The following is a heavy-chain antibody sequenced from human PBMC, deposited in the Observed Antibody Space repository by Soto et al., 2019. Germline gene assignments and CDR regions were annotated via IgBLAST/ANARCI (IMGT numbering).Heavy chain of an antibody. CDR2: IFYSGSN. Sequence: SETLSLTCTVSGGFINSGGYYWSWIRQHPGKGLEWIGYIFYSGSNYYNPSLKSRVSISVDTSKNQFSLKLSSVTAADTAVYYCARTGGYSGYDRFDYWGQGTLVTVSS. CDR3: ARTGGYSGYDRFDY. CDR1: GGFINSGGYY. J-gene: IGHJ4*02. D-gene: IGHD5-12*01. V-gene: IGHV4-31*03.